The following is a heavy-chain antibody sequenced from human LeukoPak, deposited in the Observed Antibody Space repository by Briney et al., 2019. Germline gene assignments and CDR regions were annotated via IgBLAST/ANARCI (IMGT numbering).Heavy chain of an antibody. J-gene: IGHJ5*02. Sequence: ASVKVSCKVSGYTLTELSMHWVRQAPGKGLEWMGGFDPEVGETIYAQKFRGRVTMTRDMSTSTDYMELSSLRSEDTAIYYCARDNSVGDNAWWFDPWGQGTLVTVSS. D-gene: IGHD1-26*01. V-gene: IGHV1-24*01. CDR3: ARDNSVGDNAWWFDP. CDR2: FDPEVGET. CDR1: GYTLTELS.